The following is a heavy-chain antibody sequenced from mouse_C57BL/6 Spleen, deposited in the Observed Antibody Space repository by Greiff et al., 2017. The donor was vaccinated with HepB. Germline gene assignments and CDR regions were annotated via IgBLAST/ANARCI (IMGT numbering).Heavy chain of an antibody. V-gene: IGHV2-6*01. CDR2: IWGVGRT. D-gene: IGHD1-1*01. CDR1: GFSLTSYG. J-gene: IGHJ3*01. CDR3: ASEGDYYGSSYGLAY. Sequence: VKLVESGPGLVAPSQSLSITCTVSGFSLTSYGVDWVRQSPGKGLEWLGVIWGVGRTNYNSALKSRLSISKDNSKSQVFLKMNSLQTDDTAMYYCASEGDYYGSSYGLAYWGQGDLVTVSA.